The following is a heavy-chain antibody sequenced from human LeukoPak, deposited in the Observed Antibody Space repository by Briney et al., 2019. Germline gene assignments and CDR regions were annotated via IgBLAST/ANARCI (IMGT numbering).Heavy chain of an antibody. CDR2: ISSSSSYI. D-gene: IGHD6-13*01. J-gene: IGHJ4*02. V-gene: IGHV3-21*01. CDR1: GFTFSSYS. Sequence: PGGSLRLSCAASGFTFSSYSMNWVRQAPGKGLEWVSSISSSSSYIYYADSVKGRFTISRDNAKNSLYLQMNSLRAEDTAVYYCVKEAPPLTYSSTFHDCWGQGTLVTVSS. CDR3: VKEAPPLTYSSTFHDC.